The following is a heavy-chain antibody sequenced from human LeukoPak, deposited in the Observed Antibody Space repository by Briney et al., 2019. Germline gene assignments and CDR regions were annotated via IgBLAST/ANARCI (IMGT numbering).Heavy chain of an antibody. CDR3: AREGLEWLLYGLYFDY. V-gene: IGHV1-18*01. Sequence: ASVKVSCKASGYTFTSYGISWVRQAPGQGLEWMGWISAYNGNTNYAQKLQGRVTMTTDTSTSTAYMELRSLRSDDTAVYYCAREGLEWLLYGLYFDYWGQGTLVTVSS. D-gene: IGHD3-3*01. CDR2: ISAYNGNT. CDR1: GYTFTSYG. J-gene: IGHJ4*02.